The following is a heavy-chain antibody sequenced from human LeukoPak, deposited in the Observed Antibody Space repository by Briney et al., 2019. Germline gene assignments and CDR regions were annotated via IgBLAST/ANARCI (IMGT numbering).Heavy chain of an antibody. V-gene: IGHV3-9*01. Sequence: GGSLRLSCAASGFTFDDYAMHWVRQVPGKGLEWVSGISWNSGNIEYADSVKGRFTISRDNAKNSLYPQMNSLRAEDTAVYYCARVDDYGGSIDYWGQGTLVTVSS. J-gene: IGHJ4*02. D-gene: IGHD4-23*01. CDR2: ISWNSGNI. CDR1: GFTFDDYA. CDR3: ARVDDYGGSIDY.